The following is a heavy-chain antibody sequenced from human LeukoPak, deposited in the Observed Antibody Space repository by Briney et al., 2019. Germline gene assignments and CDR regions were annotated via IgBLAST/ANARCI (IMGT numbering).Heavy chain of an antibody. D-gene: IGHD5-18*01. J-gene: IGHJ6*03. CDR2: INPSGGST. CDR3: ARRGYSYGYGYYYYYMDV. V-gene: IGHV1-46*01. CDR1: GYTFTSYY. Sequence: ASVKVSCKASGYTFTSYYMRWVRQAPGQGLEWMGIINPSGGSTSYAQKFQGRVTMTRDMSTSTVYMELSSLRSEDTAVYYCARRGYSYGYGYYYYYMDVWGKGTTVTVSS.